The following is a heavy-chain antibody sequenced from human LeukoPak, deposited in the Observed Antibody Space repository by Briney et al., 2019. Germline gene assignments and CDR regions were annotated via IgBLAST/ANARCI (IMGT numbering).Heavy chain of an antibody. CDR2: IIPIFGTA. CDR3: ARRRESSGLIFDY. Sequence: SVKVSCKASGGTFSSYAISWVRQAPGQGLEWMGRIIPIFGTANYAQKFQGRVTITTDESTSTAYMELSSLRSEDTAVYYCARRRESSGLIFDYWGQRTLVTVSS. D-gene: IGHD6-19*01. J-gene: IGHJ4*02. V-gene: IGHV1-69*05. CDR1: GGTFSSYA.